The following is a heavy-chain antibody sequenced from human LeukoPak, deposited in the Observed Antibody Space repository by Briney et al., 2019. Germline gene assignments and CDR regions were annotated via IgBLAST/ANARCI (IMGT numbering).Heavy chain of an antibody. D-gene: IGHD1-26*01. CDR3: TTDGSIVGATTTTPDY. CDR1: GFTFANNA. V-gene: IGHV3-15*01. CDR2: IKSKTDGGTT. J-gene: IGHJ4*02. Sequence: GGSLRLSCTASGFTFANNAISWVRQAPGKGLEWVGRIKSKTDGGTTDYAAPVKGRFTISRDDSKNTLYLQMNSLKTEDTAVYYCTTDGSIVGATTTTPDYWGQGTLVTVSS.